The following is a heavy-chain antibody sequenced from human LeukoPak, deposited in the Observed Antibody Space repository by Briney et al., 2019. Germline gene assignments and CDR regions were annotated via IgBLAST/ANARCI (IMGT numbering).Heavy chain of an antibody. V-gene: IGHV1-8*01. CDR1: GYTFTSYD. J-gene: IGHJ4*02. CDR2: MNPNSGNT. Sequence: ASVNVSCKASGYTFTSYDINWVRQATGQGLEWMGWMNPNSGNTGYAQKFQGRVTMARNTSISTAYMELSSLRSEDTAVYYCARVLMVRGVTTLRYWGQGTLVTVSS. CDR3: ARVLMVRGVTTLRY. D-gene: IGHD3-10*01.